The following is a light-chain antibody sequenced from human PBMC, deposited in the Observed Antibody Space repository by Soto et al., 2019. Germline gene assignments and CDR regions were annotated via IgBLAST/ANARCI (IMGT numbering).Light chain of an antibody. CDR3: CSYTSSNTYV. V-gene: IGLV2-14*03. Sequence: QSALTQPASVSGSLGQSITISCTGTSSDVGGFDYVSWYQHQPGKAPKLIIYDVTSRPSGVSSHFSGSKSGNTASLTISGLLAEDEADYHCCSYTSSNTYVFGPGTKVTVL. CDR2: DVT. CDR1: SSDVGGFDY. J-gene: IGLJ1*01.